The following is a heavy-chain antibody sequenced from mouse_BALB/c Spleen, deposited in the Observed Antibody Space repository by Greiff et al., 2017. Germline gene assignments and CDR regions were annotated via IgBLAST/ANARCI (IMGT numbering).Heavy chain of an antibody. D-gene: IGHD1-1*02. J-gene: IGHJ1*01. Sequence: VQGEESGPGLVPPSQSLSITCTVSGFSLTSYDISWVRQPPGKGLEWLGVIWTGGGTNYNSAFMSRLSISKDNSKSQVFLKMNSLQTDDTAIYYCVRDSGGYEWYFDVWGAGTTVTVSS. CDR3: VRDSGGYEWYFDV. CDR1: GFSLTSYD. V-gene: IGHV2-9-2*01. CDR2: IWTGGGT.